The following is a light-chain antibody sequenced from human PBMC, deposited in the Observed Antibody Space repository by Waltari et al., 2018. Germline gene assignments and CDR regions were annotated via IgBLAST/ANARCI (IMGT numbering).Light chain of an antibody. V-gene: IGKV1-39*01. J-gene: IGKJ1*01. CDR1: QTISTY. CDR2: AAS. Sequence: DIQMTQSPSSLSASVGDRVNITCRASQTISTYLNWYQQKPGKAPKLLIYAASTLQSGVPSTFSGSGSGTDFTLTISSLRPEDFATYYCQQSYSTPRTFGQGTKVEIK. CDR3: QQSYSTPRT.